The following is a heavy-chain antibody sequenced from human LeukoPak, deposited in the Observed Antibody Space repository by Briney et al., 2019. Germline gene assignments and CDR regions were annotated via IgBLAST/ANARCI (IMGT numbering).Heavy chain of an antibody. CDR1: GFTFNYFW. CDR3: ARGVDY. CDR2: TNNDGTAT. Sequence: PGGSLGLSCAASGFTFNYFWMHWVRQVPGKGPVWVSGTNNDGTATYYADSVKGRFTISRDNAKNTLYLQMNSLRAEDTAVYYCARGVDYWGQGTLVAVSS. V-gene: IGHV3-74*01. J-gene: IGHJ4*02.